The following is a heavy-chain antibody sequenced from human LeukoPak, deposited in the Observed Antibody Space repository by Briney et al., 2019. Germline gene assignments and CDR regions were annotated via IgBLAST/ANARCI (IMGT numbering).Heavy chain of an antibody. J-gene: IGHJ4*02. V-gene: IGHV5-51*01. CDR1: GYSFTSYW. CDR2: IYPGDSDT. Sequence: GESLKISCKGSGYSFTSYWIGWVRQMPGKGLEWLGIIYPGDSDTRNSPSFQGQVTISADKSISTAYLQWSSLQASDTAIYYCARAIYYYDSSGYYYSFDYWGQGALVTVSS. CDR3: ARAIYYYDSSGYYYSFDY. D-gene: IGHD3-22*01.